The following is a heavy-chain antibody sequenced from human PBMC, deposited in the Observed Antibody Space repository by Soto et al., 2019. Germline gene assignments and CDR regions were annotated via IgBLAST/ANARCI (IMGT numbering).Heavy chain of an antibody. D-gene: IGHD5-12*01. CDR1: GGSISSYY. CDR3: ARFIPHSGYDLKYYMDV. Sequence: SETLSLTCTVSGGSISSYYWSLIRQPPGKGLEWIGYIYYSGSTNYNPSLKSRVTISVDTSKNQFSLKLSSVTAADTAVYYCARFIPHSGYDLKYYMDVWGKGTTVTVS. CDR2: IYYSGST. V-gene: IGHV4-59*01. J-gene: IGHJ6*03.